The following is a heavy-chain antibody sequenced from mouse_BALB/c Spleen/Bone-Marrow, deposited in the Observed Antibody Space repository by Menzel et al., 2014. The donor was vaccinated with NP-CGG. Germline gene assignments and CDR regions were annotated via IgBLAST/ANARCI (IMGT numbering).Heavy chain of an antibody. D-gene: IGHD4-1*01. CDR3: ARRGWDGYFDY. J-gene: IGHJ2*01. CDR1: GFTFSSYY. Sequence: EVKVVDSGGGLVKLGGSLKLSCAASGFTFSSYYMSWVRQTPEKRLELVAAINSNGGSTYYPDTVKGRFTISRDNAKNTLYLQMSSLKSEDTALYYCARRGWDGYFDYWGQGTTLTVSS. V-gene: IGHV5-6-2*01. CDR2: INSNGGST.